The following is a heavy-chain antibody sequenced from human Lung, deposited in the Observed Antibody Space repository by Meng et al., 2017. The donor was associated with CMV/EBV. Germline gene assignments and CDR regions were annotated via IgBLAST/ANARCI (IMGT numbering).Heavy chain of an antibody. V-gene: IGHV3-30-3*01. J-gene: IGHJ5*02. CDR3: ARGWGLYSWFDP. CDR2: ISYDGSNK. D-gene: IGHD3-16*01. Sequence: CAASGFTFSSYAMPSVRQAPGKGLEWVAVISYDGSNKYYADSVKGRFTISRDNSKNTLYLQMNNLRAEDTAVYYCARGWGLYSWFDPWGQGTLVTVSS. CDR1: GFTFSSYA.